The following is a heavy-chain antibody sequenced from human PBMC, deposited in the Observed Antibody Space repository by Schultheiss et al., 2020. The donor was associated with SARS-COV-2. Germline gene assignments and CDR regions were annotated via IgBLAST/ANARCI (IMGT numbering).Heavy chain of an antibody. V-gene: IGHV3-7*01. CDR3: ARSYYYDSSGYYSLFDY. J-gene: IGHJ4*02. Sequence: GGSLRLSCAASGFTFSSYWMSWVRQAPGKGLEWVANIKQDGSEKYYVDSVKGRFTISRDNAKNSLYLQMNSLRAEDTAVYYCARSYYYDSSGYYSLFDYWGQGTLVTVSS. CDR2: IKQDGSEK. D-gene: IGHD3-22*01. CDR1: GFTFSSYW.